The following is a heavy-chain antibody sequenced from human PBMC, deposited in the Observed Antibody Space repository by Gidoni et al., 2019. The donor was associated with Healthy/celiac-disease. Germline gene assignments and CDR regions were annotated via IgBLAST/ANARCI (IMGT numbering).Heavy chain of an antibody. J-gene: IGHJ5*02. Sequence: QVQLVQSGAEVKKPGASVKVSCKASVYTFTGYYMHWVRQAPGQGLEGMGWFNPNSGGKNYAQKFQGRVTMTRDTSISTAYMELSRLRSDDTAVYYCATSGRPRNWFDPWGQGTLVTVSS. CDR3: ATSGRPRNWFDP. CDR1: VYTFTGYY. D-gene: IGHD5-12*01. CDR2: FNPNSGGK. V-gene: IGHV1-2*02.